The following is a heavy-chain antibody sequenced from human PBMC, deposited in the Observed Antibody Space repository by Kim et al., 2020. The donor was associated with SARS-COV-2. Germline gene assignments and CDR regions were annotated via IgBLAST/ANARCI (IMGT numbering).Heavy chain of an antibody. Sequence: GGSLRLSCIASGFNFISNDMTWVRQVPVKGPEWVATSMGSGGSTFHADSVRGRFTMSRDNSKYAVYLQMNSLRVEDTAIYYCARNSGCYDSWGQGLLVTVSS. D-gene: IGHD3-22*01. CDR2: SMGSGGST. CDR1: GFNFISND. CDR3: ARNSGCYDS. V-gene: IGHV3-23*01. J-gene: IGHJ5*02.